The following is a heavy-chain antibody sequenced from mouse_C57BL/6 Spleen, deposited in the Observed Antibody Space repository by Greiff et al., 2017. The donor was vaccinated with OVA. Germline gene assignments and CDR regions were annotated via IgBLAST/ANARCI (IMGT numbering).Heavy chain of an antibody. CDR2: IYPGDGDT. Sequence: QVQLKESGPELVKPGASVKISCKASGYAFSSSWMNWVKQRPGKGLEWIGRIYPGDGDTNYNGKFKGKATLTADKSSSTAYMQLSSLTSEDSAVYFCARWSYDYAMDYWGQGTSVTVSS. D-gene: IGHD1-1*01. J-gene: IGHJ4*01. CDR3: ARWSYDYAMDY. V-gene: IGHV1-82*01. CDR1: GYAFSSSW.